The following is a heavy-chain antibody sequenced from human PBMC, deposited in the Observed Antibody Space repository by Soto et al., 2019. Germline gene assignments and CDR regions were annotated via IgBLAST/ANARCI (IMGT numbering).Heavy chain of an antibody. CDR3: ARDFDY. J-gene: IGHJ4*02. CDR2: ISSSSSIK. V-gene: IGHV3-48*02. CDR1: GFIFSTYN. Sequence: GWSLRLSCAASGFIFSTYNMNWVRQAPGKGLEWVSYISSSSSIKYYADSVKGRFTISRDNAKNSLSLQMNSLRDEDTAVYYCARDFDYWGQGTLVTVSS.